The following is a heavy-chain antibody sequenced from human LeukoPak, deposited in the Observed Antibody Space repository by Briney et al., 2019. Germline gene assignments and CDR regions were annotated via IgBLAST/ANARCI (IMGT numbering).Heavy chain of an antibody. CDR2: IIPIFGTA. CDR1: GGTFSSYA. Sequence: EASVKVSCKASGGTFSSYAISWVRQAPGQGLEWMGGIIPIFGTANYAQKFQGRVTITADESTSTAYMELSSLRSEDTAVYYCARIYCSSTSCFYYFDYWGQGTLVTVSS. J-gene: IGHJ4*02. V-gene: IGHV1-69*13. CDR3: ARIYCSSTSCFYYFDY. D-gene: IGHD2-2*01.